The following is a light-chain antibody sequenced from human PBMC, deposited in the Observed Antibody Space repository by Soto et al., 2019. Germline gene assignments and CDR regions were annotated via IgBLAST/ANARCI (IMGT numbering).Light chain of an antibody. Sequence: IVMTQSPATLSVSPGEGVTLSCRASQSVTSNLAWYQQKPGQAPRLLMYGVSTRATGIPTRFGGSGSATEFTLTISSLQSEDLAVYHCQQYNKWPQTFGQGTKVDI. J-gene: IGKJ1*01. CDR2: GVS. CDR1: QSVTSN. CDR3: QQYNKWPQT. V-gene: IGKV3-15*01.